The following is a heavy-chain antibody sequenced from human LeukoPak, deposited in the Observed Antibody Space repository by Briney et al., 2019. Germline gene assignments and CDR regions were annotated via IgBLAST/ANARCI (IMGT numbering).Heavy chain of an antibody. D-gene: IGHD3-10*01. Sequence: GGSLRLSCAASGFTFSSYGMHWVRQAPGKGLEWVAFIRYDGSNKYYADSVKGRFTISRDNSKNTLYLQMNSLRAEDTAVYYCAKGPSYYYGSGSQYYFDYWGQGTLVTASS. CDR3: AKGPSYYYGSGSQYYFDY. V-gene: IGHV3-30*02. CDR2: IRYDGSNK. CDR1: GFTFSSYG. J-gene: IGHJ4*02.